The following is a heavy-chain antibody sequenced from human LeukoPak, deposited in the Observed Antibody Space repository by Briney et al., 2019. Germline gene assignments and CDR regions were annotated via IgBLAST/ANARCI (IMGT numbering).Heavy chain of an antibody. CDR1: GGTFSIYA. CDR2: IIPIFGTA. D-gene: IGHD1-26*01. Sequence: ASVKVSCKASGGTFSIYAISWVRQAPGQGLEWMGGIIPIFGTANYAQKFQGRVTITTDESTSTAYMELSSLRSEDTAVYYCARGVKGRSGSYYASFDYWGQGTLVTVSS. V-gene: IGHV1-69*05. J-gene: IGHJ4*02. CDR3: ARGVKGRSGSYYASFDY.